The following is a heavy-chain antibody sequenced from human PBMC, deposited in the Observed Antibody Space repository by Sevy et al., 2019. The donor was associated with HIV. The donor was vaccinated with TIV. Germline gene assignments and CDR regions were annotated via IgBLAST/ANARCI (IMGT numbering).Heavy chain of an antibody. V-gene: IGHV1-2*02. CDR1: GYTFTGYY. Sequence: ASVKVSCKASGYTFTGYYMHWLRQAPGQGLEWLGWINPNNGDTHYAQKFQDRVTMTRDTSISTAYMELSRLTSDDTAVYYCARATLIATTDAKRPNDPWGQRTLVTVSS. CDR3: ARATLIATTDAKRPNDP. J-gene: IGHJ5*02. D-gene: IGHD6-13*01. CDR2: INPNNGDT.